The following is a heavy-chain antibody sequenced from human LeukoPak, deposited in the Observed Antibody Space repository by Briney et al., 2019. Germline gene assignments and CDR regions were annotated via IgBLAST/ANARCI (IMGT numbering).Heavy chain of an antibody. V-gene: IGHV3-30-3*01. Sequence: PGGSLRLSCAASGFTFSSYAMHWVRQAPGKGLEWVAVISYDGSNKYYADSVKGRFTISRDNSKNTLYLQMNSLRAEDTAVYYCGRKPSPPGVAGPESDYWGQGTLVTVSS. CDR3: GRKPSPPGVAGPESDY. D-gene: IGHD6-19*01. CDR2: ISYDGSNK. J-gene: IGHJ4*02. CDR1: GFTFSSYA.